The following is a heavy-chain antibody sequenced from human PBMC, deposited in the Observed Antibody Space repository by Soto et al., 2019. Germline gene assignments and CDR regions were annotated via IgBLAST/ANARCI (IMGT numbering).Heavy chain of an antibody. CDR2: ISYDGSNK. Sequence: QVQLVESGGGVVQPGRSLRLSCAASGFTFSSYAMHWVRQAPGKGLEWVAVISYDGSNKYYADSVKGRFTISRDNSKNTLSLQMNSLRAEDTAVYYCARGNCGGDCYPFYYYYGMDVWGQGTTVTVSS. J-gene: IGHJ6*02. D-gene: IGHD2-21*02. CDR1: GFTFSSYA. CDR3: ARGNCGGDCYPFYYYYGMDV. V-gene: IGHV3-30-3*01.